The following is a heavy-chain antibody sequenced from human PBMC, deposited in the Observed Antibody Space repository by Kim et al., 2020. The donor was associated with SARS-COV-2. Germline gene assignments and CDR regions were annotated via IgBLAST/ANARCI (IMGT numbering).Heavy chain of an antibody. CDR3: ARHLVIGYYDILTGYFSPYFFDY. J-gene: IGHJ4*02. CDR2: IYYSGST. Sequence: SETLSLTCTVSGGSISSSSYYWGWIRQPPGKGLEWIGSIYYSGSTYYNPSLKSRVTISVDTSKNQFSLKLSSVTAADTAVYYCARHLVIGYYDILTGYFSPYFFDYWGQGTLVTVSS. V-gene: IGHV4-39*01. D-gene: IGHD3-9*01. CDR1: GGSISSSSYY.